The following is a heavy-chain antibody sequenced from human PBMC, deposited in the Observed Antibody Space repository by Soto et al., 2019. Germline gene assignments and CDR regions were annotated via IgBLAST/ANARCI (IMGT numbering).Heavy chain of an antibody. CDR3: ARSYSNSPVDY. J-gene: IGHJ4*02. CDR2: IYYSGST. CDR1: GGSISSSGYY. Sequence: QVQLQESGPGLVKPSQTLSLTCTVSGGSISSSGYYWSWIRQHPGKGLEWIGYIYYSGSTFYNPSLKSRVTMSVATSKNQFSLKLTSVTAADTAVYYCARSYSNSPVDYWGQGTLVTVSS. V-gene: IGHV4-31*03. D-gene: IGHD4-4*01.